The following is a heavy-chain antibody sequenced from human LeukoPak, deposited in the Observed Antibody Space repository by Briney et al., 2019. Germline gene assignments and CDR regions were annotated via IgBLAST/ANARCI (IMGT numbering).Heavy chain of an antibody. Sequence: GGSLRLSCAASGFPFSAYWMHWVRQVPGKGLVWVSRINSDGTTTNYADSVKGRFTISRDNAKNTLYLQMNSLRAEDTAVYCCARETIAVVPAALYWGQGTLVTVSS. CDR3: ARETIAVVPAALY. J-gene: IGHJ4*02. CDR1: GFPFSAYW. CDR2: INSDGTTT. V-gene: IGHV3-74*01. D-gene: IGHD2-2*01.